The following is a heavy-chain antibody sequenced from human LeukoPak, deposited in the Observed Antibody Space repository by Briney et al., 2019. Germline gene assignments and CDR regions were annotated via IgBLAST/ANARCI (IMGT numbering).Heavy chain of an antibody. D-gene: IGHD5-18*01. CDR1: GYTFTSYD. Sequence: ASVKVSCKASGYTFTSYDINWVRQATGQGREWMGWMNPNSGNTGYAQKFQGRVTMTRNTSISTAYMELSSLRSEDTAVYYCARQGPGYKGFDYWGQGTLVTVSS. CDR3: ARQGPGYKGFDY. V-gene: IGHV1-8*01. CDR2: MNPNSGNT. J-gene: IGHJ4*02.